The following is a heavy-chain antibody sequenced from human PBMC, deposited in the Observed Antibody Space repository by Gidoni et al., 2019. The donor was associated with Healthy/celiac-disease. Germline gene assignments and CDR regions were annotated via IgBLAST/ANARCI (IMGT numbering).Heavy chain of an antibody. D-gene: IGHD1-26*01. J-gene: IGHJ4*02. CDR2: ISSSSSYI. V-gene: IGHV3-21*01. Sequence: EVQLVESGGGLVKPGGSSRLSCAPSGFPFSSYSMNWVRQAPGKGLEWVSSISSSSSYIYYADSVKGRFTISRDNAKNSLYLQMNSLRAEDTAVYYCAQGVGATTYYFDYWGQGTLVTVSS. CDR3: AQGVGATTYYFDY. CDR1: GFPFSSYS.